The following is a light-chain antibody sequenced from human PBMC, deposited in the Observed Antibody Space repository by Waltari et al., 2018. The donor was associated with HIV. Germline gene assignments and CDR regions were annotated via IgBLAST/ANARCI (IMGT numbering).Light chain of an antibody. V-gene: IGLV1-47*01. CDR2: KND. CDR3: AAWDDIRSGWI. Sequence: SVLTQTPSASGTPGQRVTIPCSGSTPDIGNNSVYWFQQFPGTPPKVLIYKNDQRPSGVSDRFSASKSGTSASLAISGLRTEDESDFYCAAWDDIRSGWIFGGGTKLTVL. CDR1: TPDIGNNS. J-gene: IGLJ2*01.